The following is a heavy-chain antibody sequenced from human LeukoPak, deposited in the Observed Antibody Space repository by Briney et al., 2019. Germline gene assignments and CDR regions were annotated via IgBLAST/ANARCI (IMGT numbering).Heavy chain of an antibody. CDR1: GFTFRSYG. V-gene: IGHV3-30*02. CDR2: IRYDGGNE. CDR3: AKCLEHFDGFDY. D-gene: IGHD3-9*01. Sequence: GGSLRLSCAASGFTFRSYGMHWVRQAPGKGLEWVAFIRYDGGNEYYADSVKGLFTISRDNSKNTLYLQMNRLRAEDTAVYSCAKCLEHFDGFDYWGQGTLVTVSS. J-gene: IGHJ4*02.